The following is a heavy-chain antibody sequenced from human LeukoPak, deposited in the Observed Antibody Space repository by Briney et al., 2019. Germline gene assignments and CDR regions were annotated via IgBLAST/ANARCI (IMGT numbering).Heavy chain of an antibody. V-gene: IGHV6-1*01. CDR3: AREARMSGYCSGGSCYPAYYYGMDV. Sequence: SQTLSLTCAISGDSVSSNSAAWNWIRQSPSRGLEWLGRTYYRSKWYNDYAVSVKSRITINPDTSKNQFSLQLNSVTPEDTAVYYCAREARMSGYCSGGSCYPAYYYGMDVWSQGTTVTVSS. D-gene: IGHD2-15*01. CDR1: GDSVSSNSAA. CDR2: TYYRSKWYN. J-gene: IGHJ6*02.